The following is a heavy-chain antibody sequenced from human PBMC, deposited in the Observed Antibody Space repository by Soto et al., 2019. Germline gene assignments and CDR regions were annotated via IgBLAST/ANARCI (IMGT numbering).Heavy chain of an antibody. V-gene: IGHV1-8*01. CDR2: MNPNSGNT. J-gene: IGHJ3*02. D-gene: IGHD6-19*01. CDR3: AREGLYGSIQDNTFDI. CDR1: GYTFNRHD. Sequence: QVQLVQSGAEVKRSGASVRISCKASGYTFNRHDINWVRQATGQGPEWIGWMNPNSGNTGYAQKFQGRGTMTRESSITTAYMDLSSLTSEDTAIYYCAREGLYGSIQDNTFDIWGQGTMVSVSS.